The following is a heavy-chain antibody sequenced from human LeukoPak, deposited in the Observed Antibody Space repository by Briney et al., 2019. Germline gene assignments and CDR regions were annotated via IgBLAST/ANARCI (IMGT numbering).Heavy chain of an antibody. V-gene: IGHV3-11*01. CDR2: ISSSGSTI. CDR3: ASLAAAGWSTIDY. CDR1: GFTSSDYY. Sequence: HGGSLRLSCAASGFTSSDYYMSWIRQAPGKGLEWVSYISSSGSTIYYADSVKGRFTISRDNAKNSLYLQMNSLRAEDTAVYYCASLAAAGWSTIDYWGQGTLVTVSS. J-gene: IGHJ4*02. D-gene: IGHD6-13*01.